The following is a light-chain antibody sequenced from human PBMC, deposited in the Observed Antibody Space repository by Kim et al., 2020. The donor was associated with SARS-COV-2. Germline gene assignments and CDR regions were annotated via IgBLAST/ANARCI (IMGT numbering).Light chain of an antibody. CDR3: QQRNNWPRT. V-gene: IGKV3-11*01. CDR2: DAS. J-gene: IGKJ2*01. CDR1: QSRSTD. Sequence: PPGEGAPLPWRASQSRSTDLAWYQQKPGRAPRLVIFDASNRASGIPARFSGSGSGTDFTLTISSLEPEDFAVYYCQQRNNWPRTFGQGNKLEI.